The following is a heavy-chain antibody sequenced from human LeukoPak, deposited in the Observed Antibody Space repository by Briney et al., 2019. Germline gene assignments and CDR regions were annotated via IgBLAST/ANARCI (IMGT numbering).Heavy chain of an antibody. CDR3: ARGLSGWYYGMDV. V-gene: IGHV3-23*01. CDR2: ICGSDGSR. D-gene: IGHD6-19*01. CDR1: GFTFSTYA. J-gene: IGHJ6*02. Sequence: GGSLRLSCAASGFTFSTYAMSWVRQAPGKGLEWVSAICGSDGSRYYADSVKGRFTISRDNSKNTLYLRMNSLRAEDTAVYYCARGLSGWYYGMDVWGQGTTVTVSS.